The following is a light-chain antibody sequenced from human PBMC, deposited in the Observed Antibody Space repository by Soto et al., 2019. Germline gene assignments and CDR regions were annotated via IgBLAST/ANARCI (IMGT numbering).Light chain of an antibody. V-gene: IGKV3-20*01. CDR1: QSISSSY. CDR3: QYYGSSVT. J-gene: IGKJ4*01. Sequence: EIVLTQSPGTLSLSPGKRATLSCRASQSISSSYLAWYQQRPGQAPRLLIYGASSRATGGIADRFSGSGSGTDFTLTISRLEPEDFAVYYCQYYGSSVTFAGGTKVDIK. CDR2: GAS.